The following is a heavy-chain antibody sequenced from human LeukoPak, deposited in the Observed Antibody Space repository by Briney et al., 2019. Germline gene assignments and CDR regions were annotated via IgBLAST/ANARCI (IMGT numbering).Heavy chain of an antibody. CDR3: AKDVGKWESLHFFDY. Sequence: PGGSLRLSCVTSGFIFSSYGIHWVRQAPGKGLEWISGISGSGASTYYADSVKGRFTISRDDSRNTLYLQMNSLRGDDTAVYYCAKDVGKWESLHFFDYWGQGTLVTVSS. CDR2: ISGSGAST. V-gene: IGHV3-23*01. CDR1: GFIFSSYG. J-gene: IGHJ4*02. D-gene: IGHD1-26*01.